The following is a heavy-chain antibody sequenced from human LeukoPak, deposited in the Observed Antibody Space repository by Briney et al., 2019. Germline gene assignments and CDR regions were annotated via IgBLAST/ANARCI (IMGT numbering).Heavy chain of an antibody. J-gene: IGHJ3*02. CDR1: GYTLTELS. D-gene: IGHD2-2*01. Sequence: GASVMVSCKVSGYTLTELSMHWVRQAPGKGLEWMGGFDPEDGETIYAQKFQGRVTMTEDTTTDTAYMELSSLRSEDTAVYYCATMKLGYCSSTSCRGGGAFDIWGQGTMVTVSS. V-gene: IGHV1-24*01. CDR2: FDPEDGET. CDR3: ATMKLGYCSSTSCRGGGAFDI.